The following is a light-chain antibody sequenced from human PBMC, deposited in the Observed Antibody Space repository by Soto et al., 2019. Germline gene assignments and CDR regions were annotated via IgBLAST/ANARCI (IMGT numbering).Light chain of an antibody. CDR3: AAWDDSLSAFYV. CDR1: SSKIGSNY. V-gene: IGLV1-47*01. CDR2: RNN. J-gene: IGLJ1*01. Sequence: QSVLTQPPSASGTPGQRVTISFFGSSSKIGSNYVYWYQQLPGTAPKLLIYRNNQRPSGVPDRFSGSKSGTSASLAISGLRSEDEADYYCAAWDDSLSAFYVFGTGTKVTVL.